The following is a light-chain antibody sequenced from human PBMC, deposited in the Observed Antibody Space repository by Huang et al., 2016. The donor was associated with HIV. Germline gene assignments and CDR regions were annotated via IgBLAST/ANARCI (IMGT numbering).Light chain of an antibody. J-gene: IGKJ3*01. CDR2: GAS. CDR3: QQYDDWPRGFT. CDR1: QRVGSN. Sequence: EIVMTQSPVTLSVSPGERATLSCRASQRVGSNLAWYQHKPGQAPRLLVYGASTRATGIPARCSGSGSGTEFSLTISSLQSEDFAIYYCQQYDDWPRGFTFGPGTKVDIK. V-gene: IGKV3-15*01.